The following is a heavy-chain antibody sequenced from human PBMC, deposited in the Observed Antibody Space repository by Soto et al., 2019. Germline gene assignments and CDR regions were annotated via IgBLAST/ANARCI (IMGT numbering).Heavy chain of an antibody. J-gene: IGHJ6*02. D-gene: IGHD6-6*01. CDR3: ASSPYYYGMDV. CDR1: GSSNRSGGYS. Sequence: TSETLSLTVAVAGSSNRSGGYSWSWIRQPPGKGLEWIGYIYHSGSTYYNPSLKSRVTISVDRSKNQFSLKLSSVTAADTAVYYCASSPYYYGMDVWGQGTTVTVSS. V-gene: IGHV4-30-2*01. CDR2: IYHSGST.